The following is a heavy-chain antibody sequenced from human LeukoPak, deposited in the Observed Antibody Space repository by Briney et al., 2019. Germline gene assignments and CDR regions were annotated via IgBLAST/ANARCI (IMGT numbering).Heavy chain of an antibody. D-gene: IGHD2-21*01. Sequence: GGSLRLSCAASGFTFSTYSMTWVRQAPGKGLEWVSSIYNSGSRTFYGDSVKGRFTVSRDNSKNTLYLQMNSLRAEDTAVYYCAKDVAPDSDWDLDYWGQGTLVTVSS. CDR1: GFTFSTYS. CDR3: AKDVAPDSDWDLDY. V-gene: IGHV3-23*05. CDR2: IYNSGSRT. J-gene: IGHJ4*02.